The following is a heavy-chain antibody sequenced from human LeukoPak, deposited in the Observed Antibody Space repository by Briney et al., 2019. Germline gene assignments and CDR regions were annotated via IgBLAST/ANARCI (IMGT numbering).Heavy chain of an antibody. CDR2: ISHNGETK. D-gene: IGHD6-13*01. CDR1: GFTFSDHY. CDR3: ARDRHGYFDY. J-gene: IGHJ4*02. V-gene: IGHV3-11*01. Sequence: GGSLRLSCAASGFTFSDHYMIWLRQAPGKGLEAISYISHNGETKYYADSVKGRLSISRDNAKSSLYLRMNSLRVEDTAVYYCARDRHGYFDYWGQGTLATVSS.